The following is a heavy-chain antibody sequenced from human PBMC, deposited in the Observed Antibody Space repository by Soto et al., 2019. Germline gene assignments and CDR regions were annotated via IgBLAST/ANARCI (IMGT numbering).Heavy chain of an antibody. Sequence: PGGSLRLSCSGSGFTFSHHSLYWVRQAPGKGLRYVSTISGNGGNTHYAASVRGRFTISRDNSKNTVFLQMSGLGVADTAVYYCVTVSGYCTGGNCFSYLDYWGQGALVTVSS. CDR3: VTVSGYCTGGNCFSYLDY. CDR1: GFTFSHHS. V-gene: IGHV3-64D*06. D-gene: IGHD2-15*01. J-gene: IGHJ4*02. CDR2: ISGNGGNT.